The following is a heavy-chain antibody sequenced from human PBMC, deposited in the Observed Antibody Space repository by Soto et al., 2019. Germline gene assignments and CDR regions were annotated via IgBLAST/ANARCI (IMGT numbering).Heavy chain of an antibody. CDR3: AAGGVVVAADYYYYYYMDV. J-gene: IGHJ6*03. D-gene: IGHD2-15*01. V-gene: IGHV1-58*02. CDR2: IVVGSGNT. Sequence: ASVKVSCKASGFTFTSSAMQWVRQARGQRLEWIGWIVVGSGNTNYAQKLQERVTITRDMSTSTAYMELSSLRSEDTAVYYCAAGGVVVAADYYYYYYMDVWGKGTTVTVSS. CDR1: GFTFTSSA.